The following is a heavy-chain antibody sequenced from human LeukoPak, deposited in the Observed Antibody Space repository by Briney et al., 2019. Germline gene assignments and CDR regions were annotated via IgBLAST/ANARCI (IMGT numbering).Heavy chain of an antibody. D-gene: IGHD6-13*01. Sequence: SETLSLTCTVSGGSISSYYWSWIRQPAGKGLEWIGRIYTSGSTNYNPSLKSRVTISVDTSKNQFSLKLSSVTAADTAVYYCARLDSYSSSWWEGFDYWGQGTLVTVSS. V-gene: IGHV4-4*07. CDR2: IYTSGST. CDR1: GGSISSYY. J-gene: IGHJ4*02. CDR3: ARLDSYSSSWWEGFDY.